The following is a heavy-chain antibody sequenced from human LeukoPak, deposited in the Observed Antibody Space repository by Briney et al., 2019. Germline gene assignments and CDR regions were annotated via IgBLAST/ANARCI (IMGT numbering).Heavy chain of an antibody. CDR2: IKQDGSER. CDR1: RFTFSRHW. D-gene: IGHD2/OR15-2a*01. Sequence: GGSLRLSCATSRFTFSRHWMSWVRQAPGKGAEWVANIKQDGSERYYVDSVRGRFTISRDNAKNSLYLQMNSLRAEDTAVYYCARDGGHSTDFDYWGQGILVTVSS. J-gene: IGHJ4*02. CDR3: ARDGGHSTDFDY. V-gene: IGHV3-7*01.